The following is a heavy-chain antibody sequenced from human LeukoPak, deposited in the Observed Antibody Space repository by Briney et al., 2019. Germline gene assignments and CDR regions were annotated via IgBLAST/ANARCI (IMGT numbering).Heavy chain of an antibody. CDR3: ARDRAYYGSGTYFHYAFDI. V-gene: IGHV4-4*07. CDR2: LHTSGDT. D-gene: IGHD3-10*01. CDR1: GGSISSYY. Sequence: SETPPLTCTVSGGSISSYYWSWIRQPPGKGLEWIGRLHTSGDTNYNPSLKSRVNMSVDTSKSQFSLRLYSVTAADTAVYYCARDRAYYGSGTYFHYAFDIWGQGAVVTVSS. J-gene: IGHJ3*02.